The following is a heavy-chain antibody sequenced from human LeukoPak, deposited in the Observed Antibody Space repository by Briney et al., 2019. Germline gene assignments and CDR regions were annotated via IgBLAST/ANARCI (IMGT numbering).Heavy chain of an antibody. Sequence: ASVKVSCKASGYTFTSYGISWVRQAPGQGLEWMGWISAYNGNTNYAQKLQGRVTMTTDTSTSTAHMELRSLRSDDTAVYYCARDLVTAIPYYWGQGTLVTVSS. CDR2: ISAYNGNT. CDR1: GYTFTSYG. CDR3: ARDLVTAIPYY. D-gene: IGHD2-21*02. J-gene: IGHJ4*02. V-gene: IGHV1-18*01.